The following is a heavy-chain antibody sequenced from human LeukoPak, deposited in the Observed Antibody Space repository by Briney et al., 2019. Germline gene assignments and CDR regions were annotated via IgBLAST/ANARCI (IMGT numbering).Heavy chain of an antibody. J-gene: IGHJ4*02. CDR3: ARATGIAAAGHFDY. Sequence: ASVTVSCKASGYTFTGYYMHWVRQAPGQGVEWMGWINPNSGGTKYAQKFQGRVTMTRETSITTAYMELSSLRSDDTAVYYCARATGIAAAGHFDYWGQGTLVTVSS. CDR2: INPNSGGT. CDR1: GYTFTGYY. D-gene: IGHD6-13*01. V-gene: IGHV1-2*02.